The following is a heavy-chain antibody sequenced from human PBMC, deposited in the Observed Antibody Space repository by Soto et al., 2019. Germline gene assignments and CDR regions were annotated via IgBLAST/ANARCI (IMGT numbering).Heavy chain of an antibody. CDR2: ISAGNGNT. J-gene: IGHJ6*02. Sequence: GASVKVSWKASGYTFTSYAMHWVRQAPGQRLEWMGWISAGNGNTKYSQKFQGRVTITRDTSASTAYMELSSLRSEDTAVYYCASSIVVVPAATPYYGMHVWGQGTTVTVSS. CDR3: ASSIVVVPAATPYYGMHV. D-gene: IGHD2-2*01. CDR1: GYTFTSYA. V-gene: IGHV1-3*01.